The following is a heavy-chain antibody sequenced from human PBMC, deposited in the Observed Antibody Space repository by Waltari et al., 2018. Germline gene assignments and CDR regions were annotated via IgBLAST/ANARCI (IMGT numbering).Heavy chain of an antibody. D-gene: IGHD4-17*01. V-gene: IGHV3-21*01. CDR1: GFTFSSYS. CDR2: ISSSSSYI. Sequence: EVQLVESGGGLVKPGGSLRLSCAASGFTFSSYSMNWVRQAPGKGLEWVSSISSSSSYIYYADSVKGRFTISRDNAKNSLYLQMNSLRAEDTAVYYCAREDGDYGGFDYWGQGTLVTVSS. CDR3: AREDGDYGGFDY. J-gene: IGHJ4*02.